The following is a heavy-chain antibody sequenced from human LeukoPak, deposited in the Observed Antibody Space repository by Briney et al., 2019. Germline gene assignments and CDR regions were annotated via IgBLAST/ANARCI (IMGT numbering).Heavy chain of an antibody. CDR1: GGSISSSPYY. Sequence: SETLSLACTVSGGSISSSPYYWGWIRQPPGKGLEWIGEINHSGSTNYNPSLKSRVTISVDTSKNQFSLKLSSVTAADTAVYYCARQSRKRRVRGEGVWFDPWGQGTLVTVSS. J-gene: IGHJ5*02. D-gene: IGHD3-10*01. CDR3: ARQSRKRRVRGEGVWFDP. V-gene: IGHV4-39*01. CDR2: INHSGST.